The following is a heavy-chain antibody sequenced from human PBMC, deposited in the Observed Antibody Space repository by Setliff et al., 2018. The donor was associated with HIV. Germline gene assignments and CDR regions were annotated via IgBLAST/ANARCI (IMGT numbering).Heavy chain of an antibody. CDR1: GFTFSSYE. CDR2: ISNRGNTI. V-gene: IGHV3-48*03. Sequence: PGGSLRLSCAASGFTFSSYEMNWVRQAPGKGLEWVSYISNRGNTIYYADSVKGRFTISRDISKNTVYLQMNSLRPEDTAVYFCVRGDVAFLGVLSPLAVWGQGTMVTVSS. CDR3: VRGDVAFLGVLSPLAV. J-gene: IGHJ3*01. D-gene: IGHD1-26*01.